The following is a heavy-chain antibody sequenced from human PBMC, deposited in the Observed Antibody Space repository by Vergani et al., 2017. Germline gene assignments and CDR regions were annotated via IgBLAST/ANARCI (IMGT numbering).Heavy chain of an antibody. V-gene: IGHV1-18*01. Sequence: QVQLVQSGAEVKKPGASVKVSCKASGYTFTSYGISWVRQAPGQGLEWMGWISAYNGNTNYAQTRQGRVTMTTETSTSTAYMELRSLRSDDTAVYYCARVSVFKDTKYYFDYWGQGTLVTVSS. CDR3: ARVSVFKDTKYYFDY. J-gene: IGHJ4*02. CDR2: ISAYNGNT. CDR1: GYTFTSYG. D-gene: IGHD3-10*01.